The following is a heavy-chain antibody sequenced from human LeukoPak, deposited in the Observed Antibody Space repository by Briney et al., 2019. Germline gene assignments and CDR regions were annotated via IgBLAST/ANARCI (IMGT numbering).Heavy chain of an antibody. CDR1: GYTFTTYY. Sequence: ASVKVSCKASGYTFTTYYMHWVRQAPGQGLEWMGMINPSDGRTIYAQKFQGRVTMTRDMSTSTIYMELNSLRSEDTALYYCATRSRGYSYGGFDYWGQGTLVTVSS. D-gene: IGHD5-18*01. J-gene: IGHJ4*02. CDR3: ATRSRGYSYGGFDY. CDR2: INPSDGRT. V-gene: IGHV1-46*01.